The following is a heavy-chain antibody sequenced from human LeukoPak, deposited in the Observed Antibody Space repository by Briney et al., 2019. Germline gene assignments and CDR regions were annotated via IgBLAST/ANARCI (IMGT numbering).Heavy chain of an antibody. CDR2: IIPIFGTA. CDR1: GGTFSSYA. Sequence: SVKVSCKASGGTFSSYAISWVRQAPGQGLEWMGGIIPIFGTANYAQKFQGRVTITADESTSTAYMELSSLRSEDTAVYYCARGYIVPAAMRAYYYYYYMDVWGKGTTVTVS. D-gene: IGHD2-2*01. V-gene: IGHV1-69*01. J-gene: IGHJ6*03. CDR3: ARGYIVPAAMRAYYYYYYMDV.